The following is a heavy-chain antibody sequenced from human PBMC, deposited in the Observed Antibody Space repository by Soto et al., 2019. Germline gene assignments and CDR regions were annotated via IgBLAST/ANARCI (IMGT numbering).Heavy chain of an antibody. V-gene: IGHV3-7*01. CDR2: IKKDGSTI. CDR1: GFSFGSSC. D-gene: IGHD3-3*01. J-gene: IGHJ3*01. Sequence: EVQLVESGGDLVQPGGSLRLSCAASGFSFGSSCMTWVRQAPGKGLEWVANIKKDGSTINYLDSVRGRFTVSRDNAKNSLYLEMNSLRAEDTAIYYCARDVSPWSGIMYVDDFDFWRQGTMVTVSS. CDR3: ARDVSPWSGIMYVDDFDF.